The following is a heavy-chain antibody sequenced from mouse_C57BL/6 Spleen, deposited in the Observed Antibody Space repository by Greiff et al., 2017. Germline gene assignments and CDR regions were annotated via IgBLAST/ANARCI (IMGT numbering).Heavy chain of an antibody. CDR1: GFSFNTYA. J-gene: IGHJ2*01. CDR3: VRQGFDY. V-gene: IGHV10-1*01. CDR2: IRSKSNNYAT. Sequence: EVKLMESGGGLVQPKGSLKLSCAASGFSFNTYAMNWVRQAPGKGLEWVARIRSKSNNYATYYADSVKDRFTISRDESESMLYLQMNNLKTEDTAMYYCVRQGFDYWGEGTTLTVSP.